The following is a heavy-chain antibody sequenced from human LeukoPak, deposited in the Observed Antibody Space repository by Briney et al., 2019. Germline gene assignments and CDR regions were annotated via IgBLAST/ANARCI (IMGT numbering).Heavy chain of an antibody. J-gene: IGHJ6*03. Sequence: ASVKVSCKASGYTFTSYYMHWVRQAPGQGLEWMGIINPSGGSTSDAQKFQGRVTMTRDMSTSTVYMELSSLRSEDTAVYYCARDYYYGSGSYYHYYYYYMDVWGKGTTVTVSS. CDR3: ARDYYYGSGSYYHYYYYYMDV. V-gene: IGHV1-46*01. CDR2: INPSGGST. CDR1: GYTFTSYY. D-gene: IGHD3-10*01.